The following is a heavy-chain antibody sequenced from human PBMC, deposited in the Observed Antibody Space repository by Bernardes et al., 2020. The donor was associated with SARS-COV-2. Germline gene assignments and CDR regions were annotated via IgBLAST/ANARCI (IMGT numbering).Heavy chain of an antibody. CDR2: INIDGSVT. D-gene: IGHD5-18*01. CDR3: ARAGSYRFDY. V-gene: IGHV3-74*01. J-gene: IGHJ4*02. CDR1: GFTFRNYW. Sequence: VGSLRLSCEGSGFTFRNYWMHWVRQVPGKGLVWVSRINIDGSVTDYADSVKGRFTVSRDDAENTLYLQMNSLRVEDTAVYYCARAGSYRFDYWGRGTLVTVSS.